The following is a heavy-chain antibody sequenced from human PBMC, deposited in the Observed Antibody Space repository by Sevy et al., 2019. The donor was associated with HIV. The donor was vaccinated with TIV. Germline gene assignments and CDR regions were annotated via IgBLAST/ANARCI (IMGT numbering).Heavy chain of an antibody. CDR3: ARDSARVIVPTAGFDS. V-gene: IGHV3-33*01. J-gene: IGHJ5*01. Sequence: GGSLRLSCSASGFTFRSFSMHWVRQAPGKGLEWVAAIWYDGRTKQYADSVKGRFTISRDNSKNMLNLEMNSLRAEATDLYFCARDSARVIVPTAGFDSWGQGTVVTVSS. CDR2: IWYDGRTK. D-gene: IGHD1-1*01. CDR1: GFTFRSFS.